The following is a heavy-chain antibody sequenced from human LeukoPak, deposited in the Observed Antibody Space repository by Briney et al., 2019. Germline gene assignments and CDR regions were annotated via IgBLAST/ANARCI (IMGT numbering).Heavy chain of an antibody. V-gene: IGHV1-69*05. Sequence: ASVKVSCKSSGGSFSSYAFNWVRQAPGQGLEWMGGIMPTFDTANYAQKFQGRVTITTDESTSTAYMEFSSLRSEDTAMYYCATFYSSGYYFLYWGQGTLVTVSS. CDR1: GGSFSSYA. CDR2: IMPTFDTA. J-gene: IGHJ4*02. D-gene: IGHD3-22*01. CDR3: ATFYSSGYYFLY.